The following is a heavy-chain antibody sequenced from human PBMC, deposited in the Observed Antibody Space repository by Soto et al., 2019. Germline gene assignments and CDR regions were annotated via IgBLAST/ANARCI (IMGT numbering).Heavy chain of an antibody. CDR1: GFTVSINY. Sequence: PGGSLRLSCAASGFTVSINYMSWFRQAPGKGLEWVSVIYSGGSTYYADSVKGRFTISRDNSKNTLYLQMNSLRAEDTAVYYCARDRVESGYPEYFQHWGQGTLVTVSS. J-gene: IGHJ1*01. V-gene: IGHV3-53*01. D-gene: IGHD3-22*01. CDR2: IYSGGST. CDR3: ARDRVESGYPEYFQH.